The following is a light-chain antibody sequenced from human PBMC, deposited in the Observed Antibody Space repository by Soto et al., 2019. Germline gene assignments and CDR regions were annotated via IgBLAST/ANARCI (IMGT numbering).Light chain of an antibody. CDR1: QSISSSY. V-gene: IGKV3-20*01. Sequence: EIVLTQSPGTLSLSPGERATLSCRASQSISSSYLAWYQQKPGQAPRLLIYGISSRATGIPDRFSGSGSGTDITLTTSRLEPEDFAVYYCQQYGSSLLTFGDGTKVEI. CDR3: QQYGSSLLT. J-gene: IGKJ4*01. CDR2: GIS.